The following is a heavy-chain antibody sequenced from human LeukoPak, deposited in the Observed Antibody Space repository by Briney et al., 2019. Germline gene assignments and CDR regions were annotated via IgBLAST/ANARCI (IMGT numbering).Heavy chain of an antibody. J-gene: IGHJ6*03. Sequence: SETLSLTCTVSGCSISSYYWSWIRQPAGKGLEWIGRIYTSGSTNYNPSLKSRVTMSVDTSKNQFSLELSSVTAADTAVYYCARDLPYGSGSYYNYYYYYMDVWGKGTTVTVSS. V-gene: IGHV4-4*07. CDR3: ARDLPYGSGSYYNYYYYYMDV. D-gene: IGHD3-10*01. CDR1: GCSISSYY. CDR2: IYTSGST.